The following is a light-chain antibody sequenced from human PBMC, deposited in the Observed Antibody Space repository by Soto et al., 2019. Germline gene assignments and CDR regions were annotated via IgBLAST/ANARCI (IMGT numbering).Light chain of an antibody. Sequence: QSVLTQSAYVSGSPGQSITFSCTGSSSDVGSSNLVSWYQQHPGKAPKLLIYEGTRRPSGVSNRFSGSKSGSTASLTISGLQAEDEADYYCCSYAGSSTFVFGTGTKVTVL. CDR3: CSYAGSSTFV. V-gene: IGLV2-23*01. CDR1: SSDVGSSNL. J-gene: IGLJ1*01. CDR2: EGT.